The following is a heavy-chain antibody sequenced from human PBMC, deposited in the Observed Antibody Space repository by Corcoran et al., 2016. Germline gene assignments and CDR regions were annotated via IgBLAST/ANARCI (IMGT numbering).Heavy chain of an antibody. V-gene: IGHV3-33*01. Sequence: QVQLVESGGGVVQPGRSLRLSCAASGFTFSSYGMHWVRQAPGKGLEWVAVIWYDGSNKYYADSVKGRFTISRDNSKNTLYLQMNSLRAEDTAVYYCARDQRGYCSGGSCYSPVLDYYYGMDVWGQGTTVTVSS. J-gene: IGHJ6*02. CDR3: ARDQRGYCSGGSCYSPVLDYYYGMDV. CDR1: GFTFSSYG. CDR2: IWYDGSNK. D-gene: IGHD2-15*01.